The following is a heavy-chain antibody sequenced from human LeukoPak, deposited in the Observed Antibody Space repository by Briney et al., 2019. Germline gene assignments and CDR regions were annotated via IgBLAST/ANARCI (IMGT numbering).Heavy chain of an antibody. Sequence: ASVKVSCKASGYTFTVYYMHWVRQAPGQGLEWMGWINPNSGVTNSAQQFQGRVTMTRDTSISTAYMKLSRLRSDDTAVYYCARDYGDYEFDIWGQGTMVTVSS. CDR3: ARDYGDYEFDI. D-gene: IGHD4-17*01. V-gene: IGHV1-2*02. CDR1: GYTFTVYY. J-gene: IGHJ3*02. CDR2: INPNSGVT.